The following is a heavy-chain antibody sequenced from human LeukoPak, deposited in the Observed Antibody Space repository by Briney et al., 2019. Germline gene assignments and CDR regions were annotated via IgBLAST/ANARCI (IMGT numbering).Heavy chain of an antibody. CDR1: GCTFTSNY. J-gene: IGHJ4*02. CDR2: IYPRDGST. V-gene: IGHV1-46*01. CDR3: ARDQEGFDY. Sequence: ASVKVSCKASGCTFTSNYIHWVRQAPGQGLEWMGMIYPRDGSTSYAQKFQGRVTVTRDTSTSTVHMELSGLRSEDTAVYYCARDQEGFDYWGQGTLVTVSS.